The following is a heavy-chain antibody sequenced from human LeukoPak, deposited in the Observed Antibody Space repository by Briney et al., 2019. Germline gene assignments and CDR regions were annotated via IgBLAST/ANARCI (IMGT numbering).Heavy chain of an antibody. CDR1: GCTFTSNY. J-gene: IGHJ4*02. CDR2: IYPRDGST. V-gene: IGHV1-46*01. CDR3: ARDQEGFDY. Sequence: ASVKVSCKASGCTFTSNYIHWVRQAPGQGLEWMGMIYPRDGSTSYAQKFQGRVTVTRDTSTSTVHMELSGLRSEDTAVYYCARDQEGFDYWGQGTLVTVSS.